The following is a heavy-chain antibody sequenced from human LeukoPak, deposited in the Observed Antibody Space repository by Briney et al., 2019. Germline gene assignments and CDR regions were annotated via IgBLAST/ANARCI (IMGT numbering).Heavy chain of an antibody. J-gene: IGHJ4*02. D-gene: IGHD3-22*01. CDR1: GYTFTGYY. CDR3: ATHQSASYYYDSSGYYMLDY. CDR2: INPNSGGT. Sequence: ASVKVSCKASGYTFTGYYMHWVRQAPGQGLEWVGWINPNSGGTNYAQKFQGRVTMTRDTSISTAYMELSRLRSDDTAVYYCATHQSASYYYDSSGYYMLDYWGQGTLVTVSS. V-gene: IGHV1-2*02.